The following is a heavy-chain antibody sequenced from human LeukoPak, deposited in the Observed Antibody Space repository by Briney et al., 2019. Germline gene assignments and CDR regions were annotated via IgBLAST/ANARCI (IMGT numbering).Heavy chain of an antibody. CDR1: GFTFSSYG. D-gene: IGHD2-15*01. CDR3: AKDLHRYCSGGSCYLLDY. CDR2: IWYDGSNK. V-gene: IGHV3-33*06. J-gene: IGHJ4*02. Sequence: PGRSLRLSCAASGFTFSSYGMHWVRQAPGKGLEWVAVIWYDGSNKYYADSVKGRFTISRDNSKNTLYLQMNSLRAEDTAVYYCAKDLHRYCSGGSCYLLDYWGQGTLVTVSS.